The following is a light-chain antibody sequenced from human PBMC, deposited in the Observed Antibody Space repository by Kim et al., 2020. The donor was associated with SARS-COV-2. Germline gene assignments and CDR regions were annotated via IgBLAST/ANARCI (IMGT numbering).Light chain of an antibody. Sequence: EIVLTQSPGTLSLSPGERATLSCRASQSVSSSYLAWYQQKPGQAPRLLIYGASSRATGIPDRFSGSGSGTDFNLTISRLEPEDFAVYYCQQYGSSPTTFGRGTKVDIK. CDR1: QSVSSSY. CDR2: GAS. CDR3: QQYGSSPTT. J-gene: IGKJ1*01. V-gene: IGKV3-20*01.